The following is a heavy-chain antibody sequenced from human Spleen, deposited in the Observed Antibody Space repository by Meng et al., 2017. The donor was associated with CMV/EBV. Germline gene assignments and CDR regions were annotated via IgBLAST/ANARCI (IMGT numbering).Heavy chain of an antibody. D-gene: IGHD2-2*01. V-gene: IGHV3-30*02. CDR1: GFTFSSYG. J-gene: IGHJ6*02. CDR2: IRYDGSNK. Sequence: GESLKISCAASGFTFSSYGMHWVRQAPGKGLEWVAFIRYDGSNKYYADSVKGRFTISRDNSKNTLYLQMNSLRAEDTAVYYCARPRDCSSTSCYWNYYYGMDVWGQGTTVTVSS. CDR3: ARPRDCSSTSCYWNYYYGMDV.